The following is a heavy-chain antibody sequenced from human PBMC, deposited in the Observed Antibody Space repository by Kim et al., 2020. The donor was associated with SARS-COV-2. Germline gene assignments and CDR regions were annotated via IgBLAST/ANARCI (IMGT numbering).Heavy chain of an antibody. CDR3: ARLGERNSPADDVLLWFGELIPHSHYYYYGMDV. J-gene: IGHJ6*02. CDR2: IYYSGST. D-gene: IGHD3-10*01. V-gene: IGHV4-39*01. Sequence: SETLSLTCTVSGGSISSSSYYWGWIRQPPGKGLEWIGSIYYSGSTYYNPSLKSRVTISVDTSKNQFSLKLSSVTAADTAVYYCARLGERNSPADDVLLWFGELIPHSHYYYYGMDVWGQGTTVTVSS. CDR1: GGSISSSSYY.